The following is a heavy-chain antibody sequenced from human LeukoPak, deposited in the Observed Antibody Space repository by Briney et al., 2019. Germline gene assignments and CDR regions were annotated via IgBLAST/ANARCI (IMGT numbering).Heavy chain of an antibody. V-gene: IGHV3-30*02. CDR2: IRYDGSNK. Sequence: GGALRLSCAASGFTFSSYGMHWVRQAPGKGLEWVAFIRYDGSNKYYADSVKGRFTISRDNSKNTLYLQMNSLRAEDTAVYYCAKDGSEPGNYVDYFDYWGQGTLVTVSS. D-gene: IGHD4-11*01. CDR3: AKDGSEPGNYVDYFDY. J-gene: IGHJ4*02. CDR1: GFTFSSYG.